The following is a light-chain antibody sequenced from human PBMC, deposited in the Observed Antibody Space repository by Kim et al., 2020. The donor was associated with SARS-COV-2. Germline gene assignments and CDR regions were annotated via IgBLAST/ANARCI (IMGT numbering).Light chain of an antibody. CDR2: YDD. V-gene: IGLV1-44*01. J-gene: IGLJ2*01. Sequence: QLVLAQPPSVSGPPGQRVSISCSGGPSNIGRTTVNWYHQLPGTAPRLLIYYDDRRPSGVPDRFSGSRSGTSASLAISGLQSEDEGDYYCATWDDSLEARVFGGGTQLTVL. CDR1: PSNIGRTT. CDR3: ATWDDSLEARV.